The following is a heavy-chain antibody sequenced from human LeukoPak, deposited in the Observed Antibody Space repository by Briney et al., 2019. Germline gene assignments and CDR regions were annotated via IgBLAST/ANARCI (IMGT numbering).Heavy chain of an antibody. CDR3: ARANFLYCSSTTCLFDY. V-gene: IGHV1-2*02. D-gene: IGHD2-2*01. Sequence: ASVKVSCKASGYTFTDYYLHWVRQAPGQGFEWMVWINPNSGDTNYAQKFQGRVTMTRDTSISTAHMEMSRLRSDDTAVYYCARANFLYCSSTTCLFDYWGQGTLVTVSS. J-gene: IGHJ4*02. CDR2: INPNSGDT. CDR1: GYTFTDYY.